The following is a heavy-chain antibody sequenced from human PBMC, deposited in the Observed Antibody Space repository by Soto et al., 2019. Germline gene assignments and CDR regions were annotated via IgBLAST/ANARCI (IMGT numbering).Heavy chain of an antibody. J-gene: IGHJ2*01. CDR3: ASGRGDGYNQNWYFDL. Sequence: QVHLQQSGAGLMKPSATLSLTCAVYGVSFSGYYWSWIRQPPGKGLEWIGEINNGGSSNYNPSLKSRGSMSVGTSNNQCSLKSTSVTAAATAVYYCASGRGDGYNQNWYFDLWFRGTLVTVSS. V-gene: IGHV4-34*01. D-gene: IGHD3-10*01. CDR1: GVSFSGYY. CDR2: INNGGSS.